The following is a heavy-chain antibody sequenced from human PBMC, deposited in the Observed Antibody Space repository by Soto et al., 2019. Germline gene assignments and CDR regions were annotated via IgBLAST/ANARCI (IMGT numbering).Heavy chain of an antibody. J-gene: IGHJ3*02. V-gene: IGHV4-59*08. D-gene: IGHD2-8*01. CDR3: ARHRLSVVPMVYATDDAFDI. Sequence: SETLSLTCTISGGSISSYYWSWIRQPPGKGLEWIGYIYYSGSTNYNPSLKSRVTISVDTSKNQFSLKLSSVTAADTAVYYCARHRLSVVPMVYATDDAFDIWGQGTMVTVSS. CDR2: IYYSGST. CDR1: GGSISSYY.